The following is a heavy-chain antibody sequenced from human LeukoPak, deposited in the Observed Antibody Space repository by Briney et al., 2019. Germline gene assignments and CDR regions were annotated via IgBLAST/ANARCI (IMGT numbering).Heavy chain of an antibody. CDR1: GGSISSSNYY. CDR3: TRHFGSGRDDY. CDR2: IHYSGST. D-gene: IGHD3-10*01. V-gene: IGHV4-39*01. J-gene: IGHJ4*02. Sequence: PSETLSLTCTVSGGSISSSNYYWGWIRQPPGKGLECIGSIHYSGSTYYNPSLKSRVTVSVDTSKNQFTVNLGSVTAADTAVYYCTRHFGSGRDDYWGQGTLVTVSS.